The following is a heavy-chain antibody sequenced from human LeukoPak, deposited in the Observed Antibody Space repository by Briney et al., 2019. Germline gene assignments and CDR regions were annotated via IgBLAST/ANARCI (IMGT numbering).Heavy chain of an antibody. D-gene: IGHD4-17*01. J-gene: IGHJ6*02. CDR1: GYTFTSYA. V-gene: IGHV7-4-1*02. CDR3: ARDDYGGYGPLYYYYYYGMDV. CDR2: INTNTGNP. Sequence: ASVKVSCKASGYTFTSYAMNWVRQAPGQGLEWMGWINTNTGNPTYAQGFTGRFVFSLDTSVSTAYLQISSLKAEDTAVYYCARDDYGGYGPLYYYYYYGMDVWGQGTTVTVSS.